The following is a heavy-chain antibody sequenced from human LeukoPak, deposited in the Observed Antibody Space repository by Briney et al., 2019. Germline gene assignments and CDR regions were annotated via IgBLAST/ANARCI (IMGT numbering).Heavy chain of an antibody. J-gene: IGHJ4*02. Sequence: GGSLRLSCAASGFTFTSYAMNWVRQAPGKGLEWVSVISGSGGSTYYADSVKGRFTISRDNSNNTLYLQMNSLRVEDTAIYYYAKDYSNYGDHWGQGTLVTVSS. CDR1: GFTFTSYA. D-gene: IGHD4-11*01. CDR2: ISGSGGST. CDR3: AKDYSNYGDH. V-gene: IGHV3-23*01.